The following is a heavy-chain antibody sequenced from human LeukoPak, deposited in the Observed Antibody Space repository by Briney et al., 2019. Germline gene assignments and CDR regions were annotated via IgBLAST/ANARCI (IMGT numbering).Heavy chain of an antibody. D-gene: IGHD1-26*01. V-gene: IGHV4-59*01. CDR1: GGSISSYY. CDR2: IYYSGST. CDR3: ARGSGSYWNWSDP. Sequence: PSETLSLTFTVSGGSISSYYWSWIRQPPGKGLEWIGYIYYSGSTNYNPSLKSRVTISVDTSKNQFSLKLSSVTAADTAVYYCARGSGSYWNWSDPWGQGTLVTVSS. J-gene: IGHJ5*02.